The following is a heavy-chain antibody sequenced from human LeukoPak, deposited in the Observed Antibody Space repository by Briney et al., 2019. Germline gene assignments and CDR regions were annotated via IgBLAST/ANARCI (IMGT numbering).Heavy chain of an antibody. V-gene: IGHV4-39*07. CDR3: ARDDSGWCFY. D-gene: IGHD6-19*01. CDR1: GGSFNTASYY. Sequence: PSETLSLTCTVSGGSFNTASYYWGWIRQTPGKGLEWIGSTYYSGTTYYNPSLKSRVTISADMSKNQFSLKLSSVTAADTAVYHCARDDSGWCFYWGQGTLVTVS. J-gene: IGHJ4*02. CDR2: TYYSGTT.